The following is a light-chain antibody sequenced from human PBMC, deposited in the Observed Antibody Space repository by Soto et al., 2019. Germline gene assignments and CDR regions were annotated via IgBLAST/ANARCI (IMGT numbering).Light chain of an antibody. J-gene: IGKJ5*01. CDR3: QQRSNWPIT. V-gene: IGKV3-11*01. Sequence: EIVLTQSPATLSLSPGERATLSCRASQSVSSSLAWYQQKPGQAPRLLIYGASNRATGIPARFSGGGSGTDFTLTISSLEPEDFAVYYCQQRSNWPITFGQGTRLEIK. CDR2: GAS. CDR1: QSVSSS.